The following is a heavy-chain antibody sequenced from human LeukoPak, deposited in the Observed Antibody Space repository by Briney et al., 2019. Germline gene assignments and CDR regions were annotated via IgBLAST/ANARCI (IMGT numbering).Heavy chain of an antibody. CDR2: ISSSSSYI. J-gene: IGHJ6*04. V-gene: IGHV3-21*01. D-gene: IGHD2-2*01. CDR3: ARVFENWVPAAMPDYYYYYGMDV. CDR1: GFTFSSYS. Sequence: GGSLRLSCAASGFTFSSYSMNWVRQAPGKGLEWVSSISSSSSYIYYADSVKGRFTISRDNAKNSLYLQMNSLRAEDTAVYYCARVFENWVPAAMPDYYYYYGMDVWGKGTTVTVSS.